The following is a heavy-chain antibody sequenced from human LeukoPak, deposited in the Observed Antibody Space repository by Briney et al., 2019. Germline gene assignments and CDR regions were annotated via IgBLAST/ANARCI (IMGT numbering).Heavy chain of an antibody. CDR2: IKSKTDGGTT. D-gene: IGHD3-22*01. Sequence: GGSLRLSCAASGFTFSNAWMSWVRQAPGKGLEWVGRIKSKTDGGTTDYAAPVKGRFTILRDDSKNTLYLQMNSLKTEDTAVYYCTTDPTPYDSSGYYPYGLDYWGQGTLVTVSS. V-gene: IGHV3-15*01. CDR1: GFTFSNAW. CDR3: TTDPTPYDSSGYYPYGLDY. J-gene: IGHJ4*02.